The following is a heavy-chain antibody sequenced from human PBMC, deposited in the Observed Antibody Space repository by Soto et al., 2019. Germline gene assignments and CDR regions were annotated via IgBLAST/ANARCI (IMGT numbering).Heavy chain of an antibody. CDR3: ARQVAAPNNWFDP. CDR2: IYYSGST. CDR1: GGSISSSSYY. Sequence: KSSETLSLTCTVSGGSISSSSYYWGWIRQPPGKGLEWIGSIYYSGSTYYNPSLKSRVTISVDTSKNQFSLKLSSVTAADTAVYYCARQVAAPNNWFDPWGQGTLVTVSS. D-gene: IGHD6-6*01. V-gene: IGHV4-39*01. J-gene: IGHJ5*02.